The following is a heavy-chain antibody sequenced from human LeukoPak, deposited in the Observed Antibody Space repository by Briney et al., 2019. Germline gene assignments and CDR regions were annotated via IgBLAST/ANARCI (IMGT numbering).Heavy chain of an antibody. V-gene: IGHV3-23*01. D-gene: IGHD3-3*01. CDR1: GFTFSSYA. CDR3: AKQNDFWSGYLFDY. CDR2: FSGSGGST. Sequence: GGSLRLSCAASGFTFSSYAMSWVRQAPGKGLEWVSGFSGSGGSTYYADSVKGRFTISRDNSKNTLYLQMNSLRAEDTAVYYCAKQNDFWSGYLFDYWGQGTLVTVSS. J-gene: IGHJ4*02.